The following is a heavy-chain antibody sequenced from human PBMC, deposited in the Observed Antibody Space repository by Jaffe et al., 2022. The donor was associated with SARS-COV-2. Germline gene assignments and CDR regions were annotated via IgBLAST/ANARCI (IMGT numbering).Heavy chain of an antibody. D-gene: IGHD3-3*01. CDR1: GFTFSGYW. J-gene: IGHJ4*02. CDR3: ARGEFGFLGDY. V-gene: IGHV3-74*01. Sequence: EVQLVESGGGLVQPGGSLRLSCAASGFTFSGYWIHWVRQAPGKGLVWVSRISSDGSSPGYADSVKGRFTISRDNAKNTLYLQMNSLRAEDSAVYYCARGEFGFLGDYWGQGTLVTVSS. CDR2: ISSDGSSP.